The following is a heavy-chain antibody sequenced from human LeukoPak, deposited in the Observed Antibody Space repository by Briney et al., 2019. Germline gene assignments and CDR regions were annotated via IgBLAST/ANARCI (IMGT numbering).Heavy chain of an antibody. CDR3: ARAPGYLGYFDY. CDR2: ISWNSGSI. J-gene: IGHJ4*02. Sequence: QPGRSLRLSCAASGFTFDDYAMHWVRQAPGKGLEWVSGISWNSGSIGYADSVKGRFTISRDNAKNTLYLQMNSLRAEDTAVYYCARAPGYLGYFDYWGQGTLVTVSS. D-gene: IGHD7-27*01. CDR1: GFTFDDYA. V-gene: IGHV3-9*01.